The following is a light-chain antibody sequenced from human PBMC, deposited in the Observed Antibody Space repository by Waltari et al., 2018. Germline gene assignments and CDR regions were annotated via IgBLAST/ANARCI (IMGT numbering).Light chain of an antibody. CDR1: QSLSISY. Sequence: IVMTQSPGTLPLPPGERATLSCTASQSLSISYLAWYQQKAGQAPRLLIYDASIRAAGIPDRFTGSYSGTNLTLTINRLEPEDSAMYYCQHFGASPTFGQGTKVDI. J-gene: IGKJ1*01. CDR3: QHFGASPT. CDR2: DAS. V-gene: IGKV3-20*01.